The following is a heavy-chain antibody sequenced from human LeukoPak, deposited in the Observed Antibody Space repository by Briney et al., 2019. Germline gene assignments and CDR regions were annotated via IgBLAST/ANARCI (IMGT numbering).Heavy chain of an antibody. Sequence: PSETLSLTCVVYGGSFSDYYWSWIRQTPGKGLEWIGEVNHSGGTNYNPSLKSRVTISVDTSKNQFSLKLSSVTAADTAVYYCARGRSGYSYGYVANYWGQGTLVTVSS. CDR2: VNHSGGT. J-gene: IGHJ4*02. CDR1: GGSFSDYY. D-gene: IGHD5-18*01. CDR3: ARGRSGYSYGYVANY. V-gene: IGHV4-34*01.